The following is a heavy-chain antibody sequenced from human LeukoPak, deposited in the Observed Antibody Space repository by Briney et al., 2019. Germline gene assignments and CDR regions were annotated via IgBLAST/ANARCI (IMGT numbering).Heavy chain of an antibody. CDR1: GYIFTAYY. CDR2: IHPNSGGT. D-gene: IGHD3-10*01. V-gene: IGHV1-2*02. Sequence: VASVKVSCKASGYIFTAYYLHWVRQAPGQGLEWMGWIHPNSGGTNYAQNFQGRVSMTTDTSISTVYMELSRLRSDDTAVYYCARDYYGSGTYYKDYWGQGTLVTVSS. CDR3: ARDYYGSGTYYKDY. J-gene: IGHJ4*02.